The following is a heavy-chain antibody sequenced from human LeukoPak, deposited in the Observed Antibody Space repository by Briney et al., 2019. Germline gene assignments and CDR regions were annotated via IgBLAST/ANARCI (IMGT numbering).Heavy chain of an antibody. CDR3: ARGKGITVSSFDY. CDR2: ISNSGGST. CDR1: RFTFSSYA. Sequence: GGSLRLSCAASRFTFSSYAMSWVRQAPGKGLEWVSGISNSGGSTYYANSVEGRFTISRDNSKNTLYLQMNSLRAEDTAVYYCARGKGITVSSFDYWGQGTLVTVSS. J-gene: IGHJ4*02. D-gene: IGHD6-19*01. V-gene: IGHV3-23*01.